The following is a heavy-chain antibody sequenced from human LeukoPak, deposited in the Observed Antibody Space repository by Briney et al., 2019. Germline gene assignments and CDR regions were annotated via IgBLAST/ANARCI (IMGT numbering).Heavy chain of an antibody. CDR1: GYTFTSYY. Sequence: ASVKVSCKASGYTFTSYYMHWVRQAPGQGLEWMGIINPSGGSTSYAQKFQGRVTVTRDTSTSTVYMELSSLRSEDTAVYYCARENGVYGMDVWGKGTTVTVSS. CDR2: INPSGGST. V-gene: IGHV1-46*01. J-gene: IGHJ6*04. D-gene: IGHD3-3*01. CDR3: ARENGVYGMDV.